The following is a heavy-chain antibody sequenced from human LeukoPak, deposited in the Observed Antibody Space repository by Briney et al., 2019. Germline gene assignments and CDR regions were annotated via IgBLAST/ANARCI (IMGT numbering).Heavy chain of an antibody. CDR1: GYTFTGYY. CDR2: INPNSGGT. J-gene: IGHJ4*02. CDR3: ARHISTADYFDY. Sequence: PGASVKVSCKASGYTFTGYYMHWVRQAPGQGLEWMGWINPNSGGTNYAQKFQGRVTMTRDMSTSTVYMELSSLRSEDTAVYYCARHISTADYFDYWGQGTLVTVSS. V-gene: IGHV1-2*02. D-gene: IGHD1-14*01.